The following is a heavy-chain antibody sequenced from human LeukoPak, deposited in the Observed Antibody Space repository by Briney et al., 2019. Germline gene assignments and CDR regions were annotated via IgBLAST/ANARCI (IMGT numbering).Heavy chain of an antibody. CDR1: GFTFSSYS. CDR2: IYYSGST. D-gene: IGHD6-19*01. J-gene: IGHJ6*03. V-gene: IGHV4-39*07. Sequence: GSLRLSCAASGFTFSSYSMNWVRQPPGKGLEWIGSIYYSGSTYYNPSLKSRVTISVDTSKNQFSLKLSSVTAADTAVYYCARDGDPTNLYSSGWYMDVWGKGTTVTVSS. CDR3: ARDGDPTNLYSSGWYMDV.